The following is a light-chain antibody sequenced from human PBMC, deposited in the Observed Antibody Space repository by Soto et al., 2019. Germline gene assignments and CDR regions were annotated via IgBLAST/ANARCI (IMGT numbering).Light chain of an antibody. CDR2: DAS. CDR3: PRGKHGGGGEYT. Sequence: EIVLTQSPATLSLSPGERATLSCRASQSVSSYLAWYQQKPGQAPRLLIYDASSRATGIPARFSGSGSGTDLTPPNRSLEPENFAIFYWPRGKHGGGGEYTFGQGTKLEIK. J-gene: IGKJ2*01. V-gene: IGKV3-11*01. CDR1: QSVSSY.